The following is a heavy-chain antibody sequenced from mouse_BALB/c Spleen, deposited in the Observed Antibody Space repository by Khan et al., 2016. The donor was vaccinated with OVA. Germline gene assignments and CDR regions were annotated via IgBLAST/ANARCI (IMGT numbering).Heavy chain of an antibody. D-gene: IGHD2-10*01. V-gene: IGHV5-9*02. CDR2: ISSTGSYT. J-gene: IGHJ3*01. Sequence: EVQLVESGGGLVKPGGSLKLSCEVSGFAFNSYDMSWVRQTPEKRLEWVATISSTGSYTYYPGSVKGRFTLSRDTARNTLYLQMSSQRSEDTALYYCTRPSYYGNPWFTYWGQGTLVTVSA. CDR1: GFAFNSYD. CDR3: TRPSYYGNPWFTY.